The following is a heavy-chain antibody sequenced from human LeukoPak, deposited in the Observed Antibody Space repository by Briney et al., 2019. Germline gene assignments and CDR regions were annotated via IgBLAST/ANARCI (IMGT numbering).Heavy chain of an antibody. CDR2: ISSSGST. CDR3: ARVGRGDHTWGSYYCDH. J-gene: IGHJ4*02. Sequence: SETLSLTCTVSGDSFSSYHWSWLRQPPGKGLEWIGYISSSGSTSYNPSLKSRVTISVGTSKNQFSLKLSSVTAADTAVYYCARVGRGDHTWGSYYCDHWGQGTLVSVSS. V-gene: IGHV4-59*01. CDR1: GDSFSSYH. D-gene: IGHD3-16*01.